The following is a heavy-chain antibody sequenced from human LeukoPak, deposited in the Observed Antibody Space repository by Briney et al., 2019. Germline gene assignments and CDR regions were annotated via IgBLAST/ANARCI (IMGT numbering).Heavy chain of an antibody. CDR3: ARSLTMIVVALGY. V-gene: IGHV1-2*02. CDR1: GYTFTGYY. CDR2: INPNSGGT. D-gene: IGHD3-22*01. J-gene: IGHJ4*02. Sequence: GASVKVSCEASGYTFTGYYMHWVRQAPGQGLEWMGWINPNSGGTNYAQKFQGRVTMTRDTSISTAYMELSRLRSDDTAVYYCARSLTMIVVALGYWGQGTLVTVSS.